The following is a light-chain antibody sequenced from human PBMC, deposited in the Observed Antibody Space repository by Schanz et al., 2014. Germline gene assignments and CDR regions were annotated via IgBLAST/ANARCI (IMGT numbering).Light chain of an antibody. CDR2: SAS. CDR3: QQYNNWPPLT. J-gene: IGKJ4*01. Sequence: EIVLTQSPGTLSLSPGERATLSCRASQSVSNNLAWYQQKPGQAPRLLIYSASHRATGIPDRFSGSGSGTDFSLTISRLEPEDFAVYYCQQYNNWPPLTFGGGTKVEIK. CDR1: QSVSNN. V-gene: IGKV3-20*01.